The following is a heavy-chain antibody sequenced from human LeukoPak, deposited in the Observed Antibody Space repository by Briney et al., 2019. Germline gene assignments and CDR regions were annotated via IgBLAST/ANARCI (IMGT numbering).Heavy chain of an antibody. CDR1: GYTFTSYG. CDR3: ARVDIVVVPAVFDY. V-gene: IGHV1-18*01. Sequence: EASVKVSCKASGYTFTSYGISWVRQAPGQGLEWMGWISAYNGNTNYAQKLQGRVTMTTDTSTSTAYMELRSLRSDDTAVYYCARVDIVVVPAVFDYWGQGTLVTVSS. J-gene: IGHJ4*02. CDR2: ISAYNGNT. D-gene: IGHD2-2*01.